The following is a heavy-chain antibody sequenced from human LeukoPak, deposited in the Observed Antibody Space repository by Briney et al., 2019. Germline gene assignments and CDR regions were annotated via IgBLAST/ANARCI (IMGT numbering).Heavy chain of an antibody. CDR1: GFTFSRFW. V-gene: IGHV3-7*04. Sequence: GGSLRLSCAASGFTFSRFWMSWVRQAPGKGLEWVASIKQDGSEKFYVDSVKGRFTISRDNAKNSLYLQMNSLRAEDTAVYYCARGQWLGLLDYWGQGTLVTVSS. J-gene: IGHJ4*02. D-gene: IGHD6-19*01. CDR3: ARGQWLGLLDY. CDR2: IKQDGSEK.